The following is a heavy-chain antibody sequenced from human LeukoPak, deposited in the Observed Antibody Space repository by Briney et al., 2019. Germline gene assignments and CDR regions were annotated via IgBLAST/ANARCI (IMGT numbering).Heavy chain of an antibody. CDR1: GFTFSSYA. V-gene: IGHV3-23*01. Sequence: GGSLRLSCAASGFTFSSYAMSWVRQAPEKGLEWVSAISGSGGSTYYADSVKGRFTISRDNSKNTLYLQMNSLRAEDTAVYYCAKAYCSSTSCYADYWGQGTLVTVSS. J-gene: IGHJ4*02. CDR2: ISGSGGST. D-gene: IGHD2-2*01. CDR3: AKAYCSSTSCYADY.